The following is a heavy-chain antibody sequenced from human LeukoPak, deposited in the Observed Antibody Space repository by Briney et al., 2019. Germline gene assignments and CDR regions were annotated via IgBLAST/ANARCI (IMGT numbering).Heavy chain of an antibody. D-gene: IGHD2-2*01. CDR3: ARDLVVPAAIEGTPNWFDL. V-gene: IGHV1-18*04. J-gene: IGHJ5*02. Sequence: ASVKVSCKASGYTFTSYGISWVRQAPGQGLEWMGWISAYNGNTNYAQKLQGRVTMTTDTSTSTAYMELRSLRSDDTAVYYCARDLVVPAAIEGTPNWFDLWGQGTLVTASS. CDR1: GYTFTSYG. CDR2: ISAYNGNT.